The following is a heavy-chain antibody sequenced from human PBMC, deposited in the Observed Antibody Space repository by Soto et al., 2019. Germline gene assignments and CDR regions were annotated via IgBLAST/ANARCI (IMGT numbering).Heavy chain of an antibody. CDR2: IYGAGST. V-gene: IGHV3-53*01. CDR3: ARAREPEYSSSIFFDY. CDR1: VLTVSRTQ. Sequence: WGSLRISCAFSVLTVSRTQMSWVRQAPGKGLHWVSVIYGAGSTYYANAVKGRFTISRDISENKIFLELNGLTVDDTAVYYCARAREPEYSSSIFFDYWGRGTVVTVSS. J-gene: IGHJ4*01. D-gene: IGHD6-6*01.